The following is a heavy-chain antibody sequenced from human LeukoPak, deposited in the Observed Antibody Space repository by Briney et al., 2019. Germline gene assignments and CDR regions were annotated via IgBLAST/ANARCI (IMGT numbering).Heavy chain of an antibody. CDR2: ISSGSRYT. CDR3: AKEQMTYALATRAFDI. V-gene: IGHV3-11*05. J-gene: IGHJ3*02. CDR1: GFPFSVFY. D-gene: IGHD1/OR15-1a*01. Sequence: GGSLRLSCAASGFPFSVFYMSWVRQAPGKGLEWLSYISSGSRYTLYADSVGGRFTVSRDDAQNLLYLQMNSLRAEDTAVYYCAKEQMTYALATRAFDIWGQGTMVTVSS.